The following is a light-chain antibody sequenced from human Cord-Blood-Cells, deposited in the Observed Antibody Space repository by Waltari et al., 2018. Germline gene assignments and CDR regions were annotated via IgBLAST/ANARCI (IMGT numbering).Light chain of an antibody. CDR1: SSDVGGYNY. CDR2: DVS. Sequence: QSALTQPASVSGSPGQSITISCTGTSSDVGGYNYVSWYQQHPGKAPKLMIYDVSKRPSGVSNRFSGSKYGNTASLTISGLQAEDEADYYGSSYTSSSTLVFGGGTKLTVL. V-gene: IGLV2-14*01. J-gene: IGLJ3*02. CDR3: SSYTSSSTLV.